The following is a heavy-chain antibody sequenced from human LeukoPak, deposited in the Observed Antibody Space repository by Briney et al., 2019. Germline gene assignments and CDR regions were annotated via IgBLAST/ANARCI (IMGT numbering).Heavy chain of an antibody. J-gene: IGHJ4*02. V-gene: IGHV3-7*01. CDR3: ARDLRYDYVWGSYLIGEFDY. CDR2: IKQDGSEK. D-gene: IGHD3-16*02. Sequence: HPGGSLRLSCAASGFTFSSYWMSWVRQAPGKGLEWVANIKQDGSEKYYVDSVKGRFTISRDNAKNSLYLQMNSLRAEDTAVYYCARDLRYDYVWGSYLIGEFDYWGQGTLVTVSS. CDR1: GFTFSSYW.